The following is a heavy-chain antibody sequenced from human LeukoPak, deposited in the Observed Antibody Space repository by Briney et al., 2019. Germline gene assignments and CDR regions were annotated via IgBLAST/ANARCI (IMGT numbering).Heavy chain of an antibody. CDR2: IIPILGIA. CDR3: AREGIVVVVAAANWFDP. D-gene: IGHD2-15*01. J-gene: IGHJ5*02. Sequence: SVKVSCRASGGTFSSYTISWVRQAPGQGLEWMGRIIPILGIANYAQKFQGRVTITADKTTSTAYMELSSLRSEDTAVYYCAREGIVVVVAAANWFDPWGQGTLVTVSS. CDR1: GGTFSSYT. V-gene: IGHV1-69*04.